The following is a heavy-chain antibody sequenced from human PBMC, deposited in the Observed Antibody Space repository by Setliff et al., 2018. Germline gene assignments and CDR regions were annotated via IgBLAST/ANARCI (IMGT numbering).Heavy chain of an antibody. V-gene: IGHV4-39*01. CDR1: GGSISSNNYY. J-gene: IGHJ4*02. D-gene: IGHD1-26*01. CDR3: ARHLGGSSRFGY. CDR2: ISYSGTT. Sequence: SETLSLTCTVSGGSISSNNYYWGWIRQPPGKGLEWIGRISYSGTTYYNPSLKSRVTISVDTSKNQFSLKLSSVTAADTAVYYCARHLGGSSRFGYWGLGTLVTVSS.